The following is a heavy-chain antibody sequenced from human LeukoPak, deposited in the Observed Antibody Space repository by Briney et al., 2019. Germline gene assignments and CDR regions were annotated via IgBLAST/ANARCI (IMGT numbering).Heavy chain of an antibody. CDR3: ARDSTSVGAFDP. CDR1: GFTFSDYY. CDR2: FSSGGSTK. V-gene: IGHV3-11*01. J-gene: IGHJ5*02. Sequence: GGSLRLSCAASGFTFSDYYMSWIRQAPGKGLGWFSSFSSGGSTKYYADSVKGRFTVSRDNAKNSLDLQMNSLRADDTAVYYCARDSTSVGAFDPWGQGALVTVSS.